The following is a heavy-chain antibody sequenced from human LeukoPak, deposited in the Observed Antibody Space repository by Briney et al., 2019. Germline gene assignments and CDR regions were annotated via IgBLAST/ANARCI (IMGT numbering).Heavy chain of an antibody. Sequence: GGSLRLSCTASGFTFGNYAMSWVRQAPGKGLVWVSRINSDGSSISYADSVKGRFTISRDNAKNTLYLQMNSLRVEDTAVYYCAREGRVTGYDFDCWGQGTLVTVSS. CDR3: AREGRVTGYDFDC. V-gene: IGHV3-74*01. CDR2: INSDGSSI. J-gene: IGHJ4*02. D-gene: IGHD5-12*01. CDR1: GFTFGNYA.